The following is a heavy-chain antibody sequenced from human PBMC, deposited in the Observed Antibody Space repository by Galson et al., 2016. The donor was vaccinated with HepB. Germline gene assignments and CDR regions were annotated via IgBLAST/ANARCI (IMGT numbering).Heavy chain of an antibody. D-gene: IGHD3-3*01. Sequence: SLRLSCAASGFTFGDYGFSWFRQAPGKGLGWEGLIRSKAYGGPTEYAASVKGRFTISRDDSKSIAYLQMNSLKTEDTAVYYCTRDSNYDFWSGSYTGHIWGPGTMVIVSS. J-gene: IGHJ3*02. CDR1: GFTFGDYG. CDR2: IRSKAYGGPT. V-gene: IGHV3-49*03. CDR3: TRDSNYDFWSGSYTGHI.